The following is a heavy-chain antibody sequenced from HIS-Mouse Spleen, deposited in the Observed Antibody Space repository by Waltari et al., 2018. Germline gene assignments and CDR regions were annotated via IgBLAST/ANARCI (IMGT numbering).Heavy chain of an antibody. CDR1: GFPFCTYG. CDR3: AKDLSGSYYNYFDY. D-gene: IGHD1-26*01. J-gene: IGHJ4*02. Sequence: QVQLVESGGGVVQPGRSLILSWAASGFPFCTYGMHWVRQDPGKGLEWVAVISYDGSNKYYADSVKGRFTISRDNSKNTLYLQMNSLRAEDTAVYYCAKDLSGSYYNYFDYWGQGTLVTVSS. V-gene: IGHV3-30*18. CDR2: ISYDGSNK.